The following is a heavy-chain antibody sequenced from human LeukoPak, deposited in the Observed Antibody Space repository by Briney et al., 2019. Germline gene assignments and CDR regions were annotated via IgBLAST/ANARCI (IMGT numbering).Heavy chain of an antibody. CDR1: GFTFSNYW. Sequence: GGSLRLSCEGSGFTFSNYWMGWVRQAPGKGLQWVANIKTDGSEKYYVDSVKGRFTISRDNAKNTLYLQMNSLRAEDTAVYYCARAQDVSSGWYRYFDYWGQGTLVTVSS. J-gene: IGHJ4*02. CDR3: ARAQDVSSGWYRYFDY. CDR2: IKTDGSEK. V-gene: IGHV3-7*01. D-gene: IGHD6-19*01.